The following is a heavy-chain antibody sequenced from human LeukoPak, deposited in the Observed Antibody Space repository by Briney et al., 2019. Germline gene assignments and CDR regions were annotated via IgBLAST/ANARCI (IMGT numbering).Heavy chain of an antibody. CDR1: GFTFSSYA. CDR3: AGESFDI. CDR2: ISKDGNSQ. V-gene: IGHV3-30*04. Sequence: GRSLRLSCAASGFTFSSYALAWVRQAPGKGLEWVAVISKDGNSQNYADSVKGRFTISRDNSKNTLYLQMNSLRPEDTAVYYCAGESFDIWGQGTTVTVSS. J-gene: IGHJ3*02.